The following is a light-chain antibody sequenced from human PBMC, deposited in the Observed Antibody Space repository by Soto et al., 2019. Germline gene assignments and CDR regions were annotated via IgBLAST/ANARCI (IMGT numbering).Light chain of an antibody. CDR2: DAS. J-gene: IGKJ4*01. V-gene: IGKV3-11*01. CDR1: QSIRNY. CDR3: QQRNDWVT. Sequence: EVVLTQSPATLSLSPVEIATLSCRASQSIRNYLAWYQQKPGQAPRLLIYDASNSATGIPARFSGSGSGTDFILTISSLEPEDSGVYYCQQRNDWVTFGGGTKVEIK.